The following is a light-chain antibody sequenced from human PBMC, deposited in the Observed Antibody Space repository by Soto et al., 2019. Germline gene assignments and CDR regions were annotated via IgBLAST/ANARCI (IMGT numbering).Light chain of an antibody. Sequence: EIVLTQSPGTLSLSPGERATLSCRASQSVSSNYIAWYQQTPGQAPRFLIFAASIRATGIPDRFGGSGSGTDFTLTISRLEPEDFAVYYCQHYGSSPWTFGQGTKVEIK. V-gene: IGKV3-20*01. J-gene: IGKJ1*01. CDR2: AAS. CDR1: QSVSSNY. CDR3: QHYGSSPWT.